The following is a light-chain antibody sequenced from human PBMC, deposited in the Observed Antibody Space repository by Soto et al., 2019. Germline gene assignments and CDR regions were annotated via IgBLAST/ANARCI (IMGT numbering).Light chain of an antibody. CDR1: QGIDSS. CDR3: QQSFTTPYT. CDR2: AAS. V-gene: IGKV1-39*01. J-gene: IGKJ2*01. Sequence: ILLTQSPSSLSASVGDRVTITCRASQGIDSSFAWYQQKPGKAPKLLIYAASSLQSGVPSRFSGSGSGTDFTLTISRLQPEDSATYYCQQSFTTPYTFGQGTKVDIK.